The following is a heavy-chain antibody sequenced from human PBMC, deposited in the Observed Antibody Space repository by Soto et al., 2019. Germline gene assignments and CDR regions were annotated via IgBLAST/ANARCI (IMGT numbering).Heavy chain of an antibody. J-gene: IGHJ4*02. Sequence: VQLVESGGGVVQPGRSLRLSCAASGFSFSSYAMSWVRQAPGKGLEWVSAISGSGGSTYYADSVKGRFTISRDNSKNTLYLQMNSLRAEDTAVYYCAKSPVIVAARPFAIDYWGQGTLVTVSS. CDR1: GFSFSSYA. CDR3: AKSPVIVAARPFAIDY. CDR2: ISGSGGST. V-gene: IGHV3-23*04. D-gene: IGHD6-6*01.